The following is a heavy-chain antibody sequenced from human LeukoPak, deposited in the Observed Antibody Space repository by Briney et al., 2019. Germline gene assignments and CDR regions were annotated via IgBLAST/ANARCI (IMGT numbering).Heavy chain of an antibody. CDR1: GFTFGSYE. Sequence: PGGSLRLSCAASGFTFGSYEMNWVRQAPGKGLEWISYISSSGSIIYYADSVKGRFTISRDNAKTSLYLQMNSLRAEDTAVYYCARTSSGSGPDVFDIWGLGTMVTVSS. D-gene: IGHD3-22*01. V-gene: IGHV3-48*03. CDR3: ARTSSGSGPDVFDI. J-gene: IGHJ3*02. CDR2: ISSSGSII.